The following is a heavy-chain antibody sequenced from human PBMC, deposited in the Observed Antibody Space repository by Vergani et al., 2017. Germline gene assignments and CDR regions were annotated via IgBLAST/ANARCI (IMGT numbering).Heavy chain of an antibody. CDR1: GGSISSSSYY. J-gene: IGHJ5*02. Sequence: PSETLSLTCTVSGGSISSSSYYWGWIRQPPGKGLEWIGSIYYLFLPSSPPSLQLRVTISVDTSKNQFSLKLSSVTAADTAVYYCAREVNWGLFSWGQGTLVTVSS. CDR2: IYYLFLP. V-gene: IGHV4-39*07. CDR3: AREVNWGLFS. D-gene: IGHD7-27*01.